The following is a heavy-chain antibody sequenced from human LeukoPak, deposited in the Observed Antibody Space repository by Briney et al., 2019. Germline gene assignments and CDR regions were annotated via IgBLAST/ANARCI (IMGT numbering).Heavy chain of an antibody. Sequence: GGSLRLSCAGSGFTFSSYAMHWVRQAPGKGLEWVAVISYDGSNKYYADSVKGRFTISRDNSKNTLYLQMNSLRAEDTAVYYCARGGGYSYGSFDYWGQGTLVTVSS. V-gene: IGHV3-30*04. CDR1: GFTFSSYA. CDR3: ARGGGYSYGSFDY. J-gene: IGHJ4*02. D-gene: IGHD5-18*01. CDR2: ISYDGSNK.